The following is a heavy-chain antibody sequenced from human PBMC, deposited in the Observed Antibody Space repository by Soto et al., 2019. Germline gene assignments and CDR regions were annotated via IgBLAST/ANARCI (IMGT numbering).Heavy chain of an antibody. J-gene: IGHJ4*02. CDR3: ARHERMGLNPWGSYFGY. CDR1: GGTFSSYT. CDR2: IIPILGIA. Sequence: SVKVSCKASGGTFSSYTISWVRQAPGQGLEWMGRIIPILGIANYAQKFQGRVTITADKSFSTAYLQWSSLKASDTAIYYCARHERMGLNPWGSYFGYWGQGTLVTVSS. V-gene: IGHV1-69*02. D-gene: IGHD3-16*01.